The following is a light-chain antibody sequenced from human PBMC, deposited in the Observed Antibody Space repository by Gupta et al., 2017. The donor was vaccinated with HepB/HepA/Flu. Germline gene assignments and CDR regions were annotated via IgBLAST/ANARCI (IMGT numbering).Light chain of an antibody. CDR2: EVS. Sequence: QSALPQPASVSGSPGQSITISCTGTSSDIGYSNLVSWYQQVPGKAPKLMIFEVSRRPSDISNRFSGSKSGNTASLTISGLQAEDEADYYCSSYTRSDTLTVLFGGGTKLAVL. J-gene: IGLJ2*01. CDR3: SSYTRSDTLTVL. V-gene: IGLV2-23*02. CDR1: SSDIGYSNL.